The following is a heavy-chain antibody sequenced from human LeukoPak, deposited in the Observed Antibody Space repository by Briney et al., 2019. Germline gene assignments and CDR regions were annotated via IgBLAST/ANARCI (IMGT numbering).Heavy chain of an antibody. CDR2: IYYSGST. V-gene: IGHV4-30-4*01. J-gene: IGHJ6*02. D-gene: IGHD2-15*01. CDR1: GGSISSGDYY. Sequence: SQTLSLTCTVSGGSISSGDYYWSWIRQPPGKGLEWIGYIYYSGSTYYNPTLKSRVTISVDTSKKQFSLKLSSVTAADTAVYYWGRDVLLPKSAYPIPDVWGQGTMVTVSS. CDR3: GRDVLLPKSAYPIPDV.